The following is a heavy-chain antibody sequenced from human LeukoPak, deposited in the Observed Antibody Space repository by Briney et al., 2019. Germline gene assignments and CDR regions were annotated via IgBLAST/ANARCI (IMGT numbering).Heavy chain of an antibody. Sequence: PGGSLRLSCAASGFTFSSYEMNWVRQAPGKGLEWVGRIKSKTDGGTTDYAAPVKGRFTISRDDSKNTLYLQMNSLKTEDTAVYYCTTEALRPGAGEDYYYYMDVWGKGTTVTVSS. CDR2: IKSKTDGGTT. J-gene: IGHJ6*03. V-gene: IGHV3-15*01. CDR1: GFTFSSYE. CDR3: TTEALRPGAGEDYYYYMDV. D-gene: IGHD7-27*01.